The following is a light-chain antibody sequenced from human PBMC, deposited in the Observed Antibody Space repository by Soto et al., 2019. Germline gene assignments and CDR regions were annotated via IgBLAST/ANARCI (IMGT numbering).Light chain of an antibody. J-gene: IGKJ5*01. Sequence: EIVLTQPPATLSLSPGERVTLSRRASQSVSNYLAWYQQKPGQAPRLLVSAASSRATGIPDRLSGSGSGTDFTLTISRLEPEDFAVYYCQQYGSSPITFGQGTRLEIK. CDR2: AAS. CDR1: QSVSNY. CDR3: QQYGSSPIT. V-gene: IGKV3-20*01.